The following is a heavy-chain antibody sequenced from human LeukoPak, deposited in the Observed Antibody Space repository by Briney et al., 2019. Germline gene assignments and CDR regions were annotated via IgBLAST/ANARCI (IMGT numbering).Heavy chain of an antibody. CDR3: AKSHGDYGLLDY. D-gene: IGHD4-17*01. J-gene: IGHJ4*02. CDR1: GYSLTDLS. CDR2: FDPEDGEP. Sequence: SVKVSCKVSGYSLTDLSLHWVRPAPGNGLEWMGGFDPEDGEPIYAQKFQGRLSMTEDTSKDTGYMELRTLRSEYTALYYCAKSHGDYGLLDYWGQGTLVTVSS. V-gene: IGHV1-24*01.